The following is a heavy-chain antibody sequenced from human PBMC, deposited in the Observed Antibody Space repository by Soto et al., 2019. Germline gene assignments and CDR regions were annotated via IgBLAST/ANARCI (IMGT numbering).Heavy chain of an antibody. CDR3: ARGDIVLMVYARNYGMDV. V-gene: IGHV1-8*01. J-gene: IGHJ6*01. CDR1: GYTFTRYD. D-gene: IGHD2-8*01. Sequence: GSSVKVSCKASGYTFTRYDINWVRQATGQGLEWMGWMNPNSGNTGYAQKFQGRVTMTRNTSISTAYMELSSLRSEDTAGYYCARGDIVLMVYARNYGMDVWG. CDR2: MNPNSGNT.